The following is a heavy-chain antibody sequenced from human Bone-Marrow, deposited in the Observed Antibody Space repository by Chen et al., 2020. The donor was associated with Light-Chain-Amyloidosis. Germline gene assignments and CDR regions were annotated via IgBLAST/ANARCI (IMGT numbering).Heavy chain of an antibody. Sequence: EVQLLESGGGLVQPGGSLRLSCAGTNFTFDVYTMNWVRLTPGKGLEWVSAISSSSRSTYYADSVRGRFTASRANADNSLTLHMDDLRVEDTGVYLCAKEMGIHNGAFDIWGRGTVVTVSS. CDR2: ISSSSRST. J-gene: IGHJ3*02. CDR1: NFTFDVYT. V-gene: IGHV3-21*01. CDR3: AKEMGIHNGAFDI. D-gene: IGHD2-8*01.